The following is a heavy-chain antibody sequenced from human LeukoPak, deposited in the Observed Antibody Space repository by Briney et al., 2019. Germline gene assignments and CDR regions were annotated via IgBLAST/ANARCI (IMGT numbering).Heavy chain of an antibody. CDR1: GGSFSGYY. Sequence: PSETLSLTCAVYGGSFSGYYWSWIRQPPGKGLEWIGEINHSGSTNYNPSLKSRVTTSVDTSKNQFSLKLSSVTAADTAVYYCARGPRTYYYDSSGYYYEAYYFDYWGQGTLVTVSS. D-gene: IGHD3-22*01. J-gene: IGHJ4*02. V-gene: IGHV4-34*01. CDR3: ARGPRTYYYDSSGYYYEAYYFDY. CDR2: INHSGST.